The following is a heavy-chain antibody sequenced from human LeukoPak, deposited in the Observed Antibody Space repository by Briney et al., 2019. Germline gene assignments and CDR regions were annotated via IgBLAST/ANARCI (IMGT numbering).Heavy chain of an antibody. J-gene: IGHJ4*02. CDR3: AGTSGFYDSSGYIFDY. CDR1: GFTFSSYE. CDR2: ISSSGSTI. Sequence: GGSLRLSCAASGFTFSSYEMNWVRQAPGKGLEWVSYISSSGSTIYYADSVKGRFTISRDNAKNSLYLQMNSLRAEDTAVYYCAGTSGFYDSSGYIFDYWAREPWSPSPQ. D-gene: IGHD3-22*01. V-gene: IGHV3-48*03.